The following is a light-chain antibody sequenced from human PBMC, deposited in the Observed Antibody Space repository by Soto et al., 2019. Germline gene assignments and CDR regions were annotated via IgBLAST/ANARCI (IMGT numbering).Light chain of an antibody. CDR3: QQLFDSPIT. J-gene: IGKJ5*01. V-gene: IGKV1-9*01. CDR2: AAS. CDR1: QVISTS. Sequence: DTQLTQSPSSLSPSVGESVTITCRASQVISTSLAWYQVKPGKAPKLLIYAASTLESGVTSRFSATVSGTEFSLTITSLQPEDFATYYCQQLFDSPITFGQGTRLDIK.